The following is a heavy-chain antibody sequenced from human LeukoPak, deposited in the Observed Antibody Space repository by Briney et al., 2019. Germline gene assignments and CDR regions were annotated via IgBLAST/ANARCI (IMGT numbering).Heavy chain of an antibody. Sequence: GASVKVSCTASGYAFTVYYMHWVRQAPGQGLEWMGWINPNSGGTNYAQKFQGWVTMTRDTSLSTAYMELSRLRSDDTAVYYCARDSVAVHAFDIWGQGTMVTVSS. J-gene: IGHJ3*02. D-gene: IGHD2-2*01. V-gene: IGHV1-2*04. CDR1: GYAFTVYY. CDR3: ARDSVAVHAFDI. CDR2: INPNSGGT.